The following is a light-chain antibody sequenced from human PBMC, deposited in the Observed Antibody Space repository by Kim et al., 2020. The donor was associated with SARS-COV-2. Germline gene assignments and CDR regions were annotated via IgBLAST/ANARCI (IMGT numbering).Light chain of an antibody. CDR3: QAWDSSTVV. V-gene: IGLV3-1*01. J-gene: IGLJ2*01. Sequence: VSPGQTASITCSGNKLGDKYACWYQQRPGQSPVLVIYQDSKRPSGIPERFSGSNSGNTATLTISGTQAMDEADYYCQAWDSSTVVFGGGTQLTVL. CDR2: QDS. CDR1: KLGDKY.